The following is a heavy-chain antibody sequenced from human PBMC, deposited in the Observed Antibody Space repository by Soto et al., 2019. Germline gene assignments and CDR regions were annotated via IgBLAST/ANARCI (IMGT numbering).Heavy chain of an antibody. CDR1: GGSISSGGYS. V-gene: IGHV4-30-2*01. Sequence: SETLSLTCAVSGGSISSGGYSWSWIRQPPGKGLEWIGYIYHSGSTYYNPSLKSRVTISVDRSKNQFSLKLSSVTAADTAVYYCARGETYYYDSSGSLLDYWGQGTLVTVSS. CDR2: IYHSGST. D-gene: IGHD3-22*01. J-gene: IGHJ4*02. CDR3: ARGETYYYDSSGSLLDY.